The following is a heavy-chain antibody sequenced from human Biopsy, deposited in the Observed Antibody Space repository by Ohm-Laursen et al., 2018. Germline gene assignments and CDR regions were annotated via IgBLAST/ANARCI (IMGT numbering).Heavy chain of an antibody. CDR2: IYYRGDT. V-gene: IGHV4-59*08. J-gene: IGHJ6*02. CDR1: GGSLSGYY. Sequence: SDTLSLTCTVSGGSLSGYYWNWIRQAPGRGLEWIGLIYYRGDTDYNPSLKTRVTIAIDGSKDHFSLDLTSITAADTAVYYCARHRAHPPPGSMDVWGHGTTVFVSS. D-gene: IGHD4/OR15-4a*01. CDR3: ARHRAHPPPGSMDV.